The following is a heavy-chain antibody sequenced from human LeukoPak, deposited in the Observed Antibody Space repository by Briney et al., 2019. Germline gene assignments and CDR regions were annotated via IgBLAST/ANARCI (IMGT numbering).Heavy chain of an antibody. D-gene: IGHD5-18*01. V-gene: IGHV3-23*01. Sequence: GRSLRLSCAASGFTFSSYAMSWVRQAPGKGLEWVSVISGSGGSTYYADSVKGRFTISRDNSKNTLYLQMNSLRAEDTAVYYCAKAGAHTATPDDYWGQGTLVTVSS. CDR1: GFTFSSYA. J-gene: IGHJ4*02. CDR3: AKAGAHTATPDDY. CDR2: ISGSGGST.